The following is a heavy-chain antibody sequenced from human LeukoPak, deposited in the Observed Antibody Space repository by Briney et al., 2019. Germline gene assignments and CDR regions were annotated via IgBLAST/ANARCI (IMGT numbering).Heavy chain of an antibody. D-gene: IGHD6-19*01. J-gene: IGHJ4*02. Sequence: GGSLRLSCAASGFTLSSYAMSWVRQAPGKGLEWVAAISGSGGSTYYADSVKGRFTISRDNSKNTLYLQMNSLRAEDTDVYYCAKDKGSGWPEHFDYWGQGTLVTVSS. V-gene: IGHV3-23*01. CDR1: GFTLSSYA. CDR3: AKDKGSGWPEHFDY. CDR2: ISGSGGST.